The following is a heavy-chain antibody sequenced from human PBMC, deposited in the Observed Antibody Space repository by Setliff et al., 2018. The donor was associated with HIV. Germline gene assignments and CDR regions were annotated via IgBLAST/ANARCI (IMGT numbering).Heavy chain of an antibody. Sequence: ASVKVSCKASGYTFTDYYMQWVRQAPGQGLEWMGRINPDSGGANYAQKFQGRVTMTRDTSISTAYMELSSLRSDDTAVYFCATRLSGYTSYYFDQWGQGTLVTVSS. CDR1: GYTFTDYY. CDR3: ATRLSGYTSYYFDQ. V-gene: IGHV1-2*06. D-gene: IGHD5-12*01. CDR2: INPDSGGA. J-gene: IGHJ4*02.